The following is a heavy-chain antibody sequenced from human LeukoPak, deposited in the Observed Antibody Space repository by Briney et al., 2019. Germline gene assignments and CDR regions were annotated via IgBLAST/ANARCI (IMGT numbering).Heavy chain of an antibody. CDR1: GYTFSGSY. D-gene: IGHD3-22*01. V-gene: IGHV1-18*01. CDR3: ARGAGYDSSGLLDY. J-gene: IGHJ4*02. Sequence: ASVKVSCKASGYTFSGSYLHWVRLAPGQGLEWMGWISAYNGNTNYAQKLQGRVTMTTDTSTSTAYMELRSLRSDDTAVYYCARGAGYDSSGLLDYWGQGTLVTVSS. CDR2: ISAYNGNT.